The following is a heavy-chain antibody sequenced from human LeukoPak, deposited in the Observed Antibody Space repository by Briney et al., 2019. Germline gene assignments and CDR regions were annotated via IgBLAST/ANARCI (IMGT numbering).Heavy chain of an antibody. Sequence: SVKVSCKASGGTLSSYAISWVRQAPGQGLEWMGGIIPIFGTANYAQKFRGRVTITADESTSTAYMELNSLRSEDTAVYYCARDKFPGGFDYWGQGTLVTVSS. D-gene: IGHD3-16*01. CDR3: ARDKFPGGFDY. CDR2: IIPIFGTA. CDR1: GGTLSSYA. V-gene: IGHV1-69*01. J-gene: IGHJ4*02.